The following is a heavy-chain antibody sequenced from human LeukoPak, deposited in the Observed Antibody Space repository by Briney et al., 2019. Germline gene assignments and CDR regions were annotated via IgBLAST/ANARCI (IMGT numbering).Heavy chain of an antibody. Sequence: GGSLRLSCAASGFSFSTYAMSWVRQAPGKGLEWVANIKQDGSEKYYVDSVKGRFTISRDNAKNSLYLQMNSLRAEDTAVYYCARDGATHAFDYWGQGTLVTVSS. CDR1: GFSFSTYA. CDR3: ARDGATHAFDY. J-gene: IGHJ4*02. CDR2: IKQDGSEK. D-gene: IGHD1-26*01. V-gene: IGHV3-7*01.